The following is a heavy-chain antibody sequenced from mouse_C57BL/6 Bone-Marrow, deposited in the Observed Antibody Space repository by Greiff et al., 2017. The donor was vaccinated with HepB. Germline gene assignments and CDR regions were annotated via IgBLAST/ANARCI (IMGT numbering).Heavy chain of an antibody. Sequence: EVHLVESGGDLVKPGGSLKLSCAASGFTFSSYGMSWVRQTPDKRLEWVATISSGGSYTYYPDSVKGRFTISRDNAKNTLYLQMSSLKSEDTAMYYCASLYYGNPLFLGDYWGQGTSVTVSS. CDR3: ASLYYGNPLFLGDY. J-gene: IGHJ4*01. CDR1: GFTFSSYG. CDR2: ISSGGSYT. V-gene: IGHV5-6*01. D-gene: IGHD2-1*01.